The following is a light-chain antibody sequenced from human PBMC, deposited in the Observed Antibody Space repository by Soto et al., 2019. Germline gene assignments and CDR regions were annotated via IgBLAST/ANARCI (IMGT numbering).Light chain of an antibody. V-gene: IGLV2-23*02. J-gene: IGLJ1*01. CDR3: CSYAGSTTFYV. Sequence: QPVLTQPASVSGSPGQSITISCTGSSSDIGNYNLVSWYQQHPGKAPKLMIYEVTKRPSGVSNRFSGSKSGNTASLSISGLQAEDEADYYCCSYAGSTTFYVFGTGTKLTVL. CDR2: EVT. CDR1: SSDIGNYNL.